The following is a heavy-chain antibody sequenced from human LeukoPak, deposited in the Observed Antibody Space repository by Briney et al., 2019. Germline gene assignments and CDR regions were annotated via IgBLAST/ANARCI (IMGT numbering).Heavy chain of an antibody. CDR1: GGSISSYY. D-gene: IGHD1-26*01. Sequence: SETLSLTCTVSGGSISSYYWSWIRQPPGKGLEWIGYIYYSGSTNYNPSLKSRVTISVDTSKNQFSLKLSSVTAADTAVYYCARGISGRNYYGSNWFDPWGQGTLVTVSS. V-gene: IGHV4-59*01. CDR2: IYYSGST. J-gene: IGHJ5*02. CDR3: ARGISGRNYYGSNWFDP.